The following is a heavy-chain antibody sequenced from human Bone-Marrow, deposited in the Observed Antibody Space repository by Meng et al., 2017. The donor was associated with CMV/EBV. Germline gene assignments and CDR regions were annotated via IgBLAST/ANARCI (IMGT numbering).Heavy chain of an antibody. D-gene: IGHD3-3*01. Sequence: SETLSLTCSVSGYSISSGYYWGWIRQPPGKGVEWIGSIYYSGSTDYNPSLKSRVTISVDTSKNQFSLKLSSVTAADTAVYYCVNITNFGKYVDYWGQGTLVTVSS. CDR1: GYSISSGYY. CDR2: IYYSGST. V-gene: IGHV4-38-2*02. CDR3: VNITNFGKYVDY. J-gene: IGHJ4*02.